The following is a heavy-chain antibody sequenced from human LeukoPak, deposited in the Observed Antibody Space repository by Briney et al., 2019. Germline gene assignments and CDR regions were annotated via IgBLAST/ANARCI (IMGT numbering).Heavy chain of an antibody. Sequence: LAGGSLRLSCAASGFTFSSYWMHWVRQVPGKGLLWVSRINSDRSATIYADSVRGRFTISRDNAKNTLYLQMSGLRVEDTAVYHCASDSPYYGMDVWGQGTTVTVSS. CDR2: INSDRSAT. CDR1: GFTFSSYW. V-gene: IGHV3-74*01. J-gene: IGHJ6*02. CDR3: ASDSPYYGMDV.